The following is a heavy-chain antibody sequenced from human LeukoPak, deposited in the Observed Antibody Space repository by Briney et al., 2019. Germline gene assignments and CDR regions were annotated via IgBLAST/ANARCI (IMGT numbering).Heavy chain of an antibody. V-gene: IGHV4-39*01. CDR2: IYYSGST. D-gene: IGHD3-10*01. CDR3: ARNRYYYGSGNYGVPNWFDP. J-gene: IGHJ5*02. CDR1: GGSVSDYY. Sequence: SETLSLTCTISGGSVSDYYWGWIRQPPGKGLEWIGSIYYSGSTYYNPSLKSRVTIFVDTSKNQFSLKLSSVTAADTAVYYCARNRYYYGSGNYGVPNWFDPWGQGTLVTVSS.